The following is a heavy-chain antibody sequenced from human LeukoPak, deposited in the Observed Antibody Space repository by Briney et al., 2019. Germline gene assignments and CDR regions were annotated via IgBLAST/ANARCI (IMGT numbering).Heavy chain of an antibody. D-gene: IGHD3-16*02. CDR3: ARVWGSYRAFDI. CDR1: GFTFSGYA. J-gene: IGHJ3*02. CDR2: ISTSGAST. Sequence: GGSLRPSCAASGFTFSGYAMSWVRQAPGKGLEWVSAISTSGASTYYADSVKGPFTISRDNSKNTLYLQMNSLRAEDTAVYYCARVWGSYRAFDIWGQGTMVTVSS. V-gene: IGHV3-23*01.